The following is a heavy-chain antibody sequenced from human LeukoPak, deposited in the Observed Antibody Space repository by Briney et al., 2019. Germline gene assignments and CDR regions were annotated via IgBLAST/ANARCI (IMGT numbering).Heavy chain of an antibody. CDR2: IYYSGNT. CDR3: ARVGGSGYVEADY. D-gene: IGHD3-22*01. Sequence: PSETLSLTCTVSGVSISSSNSYWGWIRQPPGKGLEWIGSIYYSGNTYYNASLKSQVSISIDTSKNQFSLKLSSVTAADTAVYYCARVGGSGYVEADYWGQGTLVTVSS. CDR1: GVSISSSNSY. V-gene: IGHV4-39*01. J-gene: IGHJ4*02.